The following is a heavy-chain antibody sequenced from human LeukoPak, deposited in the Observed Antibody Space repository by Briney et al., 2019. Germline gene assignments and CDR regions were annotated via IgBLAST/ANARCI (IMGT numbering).Heavy chain of an antibody. CDR2: ISTSGST. V-gene: IGHV4-4*07. D-gene: IGHD6-13*01. J-gene: IGHJ4*02. Sequence: SETLSLTCTVSGDSISTYYWSWIRQPAGKGLEYFGRISTSGSTNYNPSLKSRVTMSVDTSKTQFSLKVSSVTAADTAVYYCARLSSSSWTPDYWGQGTLVTVSS. CDR1: GDSISTYY. CDR3: ARLSSSSWTPDY.